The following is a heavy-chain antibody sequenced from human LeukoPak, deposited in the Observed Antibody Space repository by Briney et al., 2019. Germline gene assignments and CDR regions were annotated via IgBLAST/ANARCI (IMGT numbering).Heavy chain of an antibody. Sequence: GGSLRLSCAASGFIPSSYWMTWVRQAPGKGLEWVANIKQDGSEKYYVDSVKGRFTISRDNAKNSLYLQMNSLRAEDTAVYYCARDLLVRGYYPYWGQGTLVTVSS. CDR3: ARDLLVRGYYPY. CDR1: GFIPSSYW. CDR2: IKQDGSEK. J-gene: IGHJ4*02. D-gene: IGHD3-22*01. V-gene: IGHV3-7*01.